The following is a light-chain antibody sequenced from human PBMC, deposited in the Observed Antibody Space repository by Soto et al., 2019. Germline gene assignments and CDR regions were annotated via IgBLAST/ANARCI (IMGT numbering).Light chain of an antibody. CDR3: QQYDSSPLT. CDR2: GAS. J-gene: IGKJ4*01. CDR1: QSVSSSY. V-gene: IGKV3-20*01. Sequence: EIVLTQSPGTLSLSPGERATLSCRASQSVSSSYLAWYQQKPGQAPRLLIYGASSRATGIPDRFSGSGSGTDFTLTISRLDPEDFAVYYCQQYDSSPLTFDGGTKVEIK.